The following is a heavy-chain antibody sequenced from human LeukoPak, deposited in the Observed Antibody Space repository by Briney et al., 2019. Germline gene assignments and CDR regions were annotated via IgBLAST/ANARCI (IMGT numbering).Heavy chain of an antibody. Sequence: GGSLRLSCAASGFTFSDYYMNWIRQAPGKGLEWVSYISSRGSTIYYADSVKGRFTISRDNAKNSLYLQMNSLRAEDTAVYYCANLPEGYYGMDVWGQGTTVTVSS. CDR2: ISSRGSTI. CDR1: GFTFSDYY. CDR3: ANLPEGYYGMDV. J-gene: IGHJ6*02. D-gene: IGHD1-14*01. V-gene: IGHV3-11*04.